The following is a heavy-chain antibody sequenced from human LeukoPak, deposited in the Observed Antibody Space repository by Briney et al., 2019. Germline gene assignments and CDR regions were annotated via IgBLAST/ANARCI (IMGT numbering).Heavy chain of an antibody. V-gene: IGHV4-59*11. CDR3: ARDPYGDYGSDI. J-gene: IGHJ3*02. CDR1: GGSISSHY. CDR2: MHYRGNT. Sequence: SETLSLTCTVSGGSISSHYWSWIRQSPGKGLEWIGFMHYRGNTNSNPSLRSRVTISMDTSKNQFSLKMSSVTAADTAVYYCARDPYGDYGSDIWGQGTMVTVSS. D-gene: IGHD4-17*01.